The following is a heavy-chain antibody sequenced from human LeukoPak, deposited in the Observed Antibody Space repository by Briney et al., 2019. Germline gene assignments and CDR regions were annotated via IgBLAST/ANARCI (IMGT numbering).Heavy chain of an antibody. CDR3: AKEDSSGWIHY. CDR1: GFTFSTYT. D-gene: IGHD6-19*01. J-gene: IGHJ4*02. Sequence: QPGASLRLSCAASGFTFSTYTMSWVRQAPGKGLGWVSAIGGSGENTYYADSVKGRFTISRDNSKNTQCLQVNSLRVEDTAMYYCAKEDSSGWIHYWGQGTLVTVSS. V-gene: IGHV3-23*01. CDR2: IGGSGENT.